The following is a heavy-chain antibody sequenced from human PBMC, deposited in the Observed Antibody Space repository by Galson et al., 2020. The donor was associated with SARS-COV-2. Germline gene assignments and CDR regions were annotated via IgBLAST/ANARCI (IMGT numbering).Heavy chain of an antibody. J-gene: IGHJ5*01. D-gene: IGHD3-3*02. CDR1: GSSITTGHS. CDR2: IYETGNT. V-gene: IGHV4-38-2*02. Sequence: SETLSLTCTISGSSITTGHSWGWVRQFPGRGLEWIGNIYETGNTYYNPSLKSRVTMSLDKSNNQFSLNLASVTAADTAYYYCARADSYTIFGVDIFSDNRFDSWGQGTLVTISS. CDR3: ARADSYTIFGVDIFSDNRFDS.